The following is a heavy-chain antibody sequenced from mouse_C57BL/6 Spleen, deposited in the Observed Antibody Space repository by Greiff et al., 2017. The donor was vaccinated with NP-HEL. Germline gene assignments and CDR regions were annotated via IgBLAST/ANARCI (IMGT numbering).Heavy chain of an antibody. Sequence: QVQLQQSGPELVKPGASVKISCKASGYAFSSSWMNWVKQRPGKGLEWIGRIYPGDGDTNYNEKFKGKATLTADKSSSTAYMQLSSLTSEDSAVYFCARLDSSGPFAYWGQGTLVTVSA. J-gene: IGHJ3*01. CDR1: GYAFSSSW. CDR3: ARLDSSGPFAY. V-gene: IGHV1-82*01. CDR2: IYPGDGDT. D-gene: IGHD3-2*02.